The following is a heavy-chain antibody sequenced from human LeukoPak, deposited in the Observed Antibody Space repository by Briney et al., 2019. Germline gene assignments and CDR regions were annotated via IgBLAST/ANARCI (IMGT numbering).Heavy chain of an antibody. V-gene: IGHV3-74*01. CDR2: IGTDGSTT. J-gene: IGHJ4*02. D-gene: IGHD1/OR15-1a*01. CDR3: TNSNWYIRN. CDR1: GFTFSSYS. Sequence: GGSLRLSCAASGFTFSSYSMHWVRQAPGEGLVWVSRIGTDGSTTGYADSVKGRFTISRDNVKNTVYLQMNSLRVEDTAVYYCTNSNWYIRNWGKGTLVTVSS.